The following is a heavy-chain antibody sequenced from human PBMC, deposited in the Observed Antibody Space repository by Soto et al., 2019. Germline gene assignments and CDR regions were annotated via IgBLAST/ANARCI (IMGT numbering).Heavy chain of an antibody. CDR3: AHRQRTVYFDY. V-gene: IGHV2-5*02. D-gene: IGHD4-17*01. J-gene: IGHJ4*02. Sequence: SGPTLVNPTQTLTLTCTFSGFSLTTRGVGVGWIRQPPGKALEWLALIYWDDDEGYSPSLKSRLTITKDTSKNQVVLTMTNMDPVDTATYYCAHRQRTVYFDYWGQGTLVTVSS. CDR2: IYWDDDE. CDR1: GFSLTTRGVG.